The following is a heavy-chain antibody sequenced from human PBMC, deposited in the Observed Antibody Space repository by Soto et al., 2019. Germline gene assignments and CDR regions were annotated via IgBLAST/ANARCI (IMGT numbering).Heavy chain of an antibody. J-gene: IGHJ3*02. CDR1: GDSVSSNRAA. V-gene: IGHV6-1*01. D-gene: IGHD3-10*01. Sequence: SQTPSLTCAISGDSVSSNRAAWNWIRQSPSRRLECLARTYYRSKWYNDYAVSVKSRVTIDPDTSKNQFSLQLNSVTPEDAARYYCARERYGDDGRGDFDIWGQGTMGAVSS. CDR2: TYYRSKWYN. CDR3: ARERYGDDGRGDFDI.